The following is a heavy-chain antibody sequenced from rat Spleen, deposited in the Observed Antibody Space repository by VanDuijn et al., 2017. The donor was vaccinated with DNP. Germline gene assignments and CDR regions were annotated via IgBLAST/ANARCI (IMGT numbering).Heavy chain of an antibody. J-gene: IGHJ2*01. D-gene: IGHD1-11*01. CDR2: INKDSRTI. Sequence: EVKLVESGGGLVRPGGSLKLSCAASGFNFNNNWMGWVRPAPGKGLERIGEINKDSRTIDYSPSLKEKLTISRDNAQNTLYLQMSELGSEDTAIYYCASGPNYGGWSDYFDYWGQGVMVTVSS. V-gene: IGHV4-2*01. CDR1: GFNFNNNW. CDR3: ASGPNYGGWSDYFDY.